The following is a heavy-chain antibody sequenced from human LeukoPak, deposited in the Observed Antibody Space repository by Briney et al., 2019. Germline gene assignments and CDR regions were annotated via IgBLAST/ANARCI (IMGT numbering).Heavy chain of an antibody. D-gene: IGHD1-26*01. V-gene: IGHV3-30*18. CDR3: AKAMWESGGYYFDY. CDR2: ISYDGSNK. J-gene: IGHJ4*02. CDR1: GFTFSSYG. Sequence: GGSLRLSCAASGFTFSSYGMHWVRQAPGKGLKWVAVISYDGSNKYYADSVKGRFTISRDNSKNTLYLQMNSLRAEDTAVYYCAKAMWESGGYYFDYWGQGTLVTVSS.